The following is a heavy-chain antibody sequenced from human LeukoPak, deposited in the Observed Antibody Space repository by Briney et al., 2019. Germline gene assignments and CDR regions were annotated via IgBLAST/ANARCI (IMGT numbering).Heavy chain of an antibody. D-gene: IGHD2-21*01. V-gene: IGHV3-74*01. CDR3: ASHSVGHYYYYGMDV. J-gene: IGHJ6*02. CDR2: INSDGSST. CDR1: GFTFSSYW. Sequence: GGSLRLSCAASGFTFSSYWMHWVRQAPGKGLVWVSRINSDGSSTSYADSVKGRFTISRDNAKNSLYLQMNSLRAEDTAVYYCASHSVGHYYYYGMDVWGQGTTVTVSS.